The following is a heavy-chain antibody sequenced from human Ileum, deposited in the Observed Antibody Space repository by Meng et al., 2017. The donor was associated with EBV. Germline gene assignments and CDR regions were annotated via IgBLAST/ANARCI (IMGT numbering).Heavy chain of an antibody. CDR1: GYAISSTNW. CDR3: ARNVPGTSAYYD. V-gene: IGHV4-28*01. J-gene: IGHJ4*02. CDR2: IYYSGST. D-gene: IGHD3-22*01. Sequence: VQLRQSVPELVKPSDHLPLTCAGSGYAISSTNWWGWIRQPPGKGLEWIGYIYYSGSTSYNPSLKSRVTMSVDTSKNQFSLNLNSVTAVDTAVYYCARNVPGTSAYYDWGQGTLVTVSS.